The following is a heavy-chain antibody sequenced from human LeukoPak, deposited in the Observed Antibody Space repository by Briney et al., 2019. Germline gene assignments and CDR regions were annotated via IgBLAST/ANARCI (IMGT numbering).Heavy chain of an antibody. Sequence: ASVKVSCKASGYTFTDYYIHWVRQAPGQGLEWMGWANPKSGGTSYAQKFQGRVTMTRDTSLSTAYMELSRLRSDDTAVYYCARLFLEWSQNHDPWGQGTLVTVSS. J-gene: IGHJ5*02. CDR1: GYTFTDYY. CDR2: ANPKSGGT. V-gene: IGHV1-2*02. D-gene: IGHD3-3*01. CDR3: ARLFLEWSQNHDP.